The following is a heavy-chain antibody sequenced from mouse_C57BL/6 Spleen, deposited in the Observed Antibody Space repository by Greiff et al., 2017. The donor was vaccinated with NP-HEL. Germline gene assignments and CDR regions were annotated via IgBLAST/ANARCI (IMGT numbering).Heavy chain of an antibody. CDR2: IYPRSGNT. CDR1: GYTFTSYG. CDR3: ARGGDDGYHYYAMDY. J-gene: IGHJ4*01. V-gene: IGHV1-81*01. D-gene: IGHD2-3*01. Sequence: QVQLKQSGAELARPGASVKLSCKASGYTFTSYGISWVKQRTGQGLEWIGEIYPRSGNTYYNEKFKGKATLTADKSSSTAYMELRSLTSEDSAVYFCARGGDDGYHYYAMDYWGQGTSVTVSS.